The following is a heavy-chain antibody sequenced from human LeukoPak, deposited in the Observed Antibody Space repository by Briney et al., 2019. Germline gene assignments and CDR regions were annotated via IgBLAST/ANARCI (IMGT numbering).Heavy chain of an antibody. CDR1: GGSISSYY. J-gene: IGHJ4*02. CDR3: ARVDGSSGYLFDY. D-gene: IGHD3-22*01. CDR2: IYTSGST. V-gene: IGHV4-4*07. Sequence: SETLSLTCTVSGGSISSYYWSWIRQPPGKGLEWIGRIYTSGSTNCNPSLKSRVTMSVDTSKNQFSLKLSSVTAADTAVYYCARVDGSSGYLFDYWGQGTLVTVSS.